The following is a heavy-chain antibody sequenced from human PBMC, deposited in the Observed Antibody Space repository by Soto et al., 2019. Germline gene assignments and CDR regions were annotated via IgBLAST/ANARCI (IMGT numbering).Heavy chain of an antibody. CDR1: GFTFSSYA. D-gene: IGHD3-22*01. Sequence: LSCAASGFTFSSYAMSWVRQAPGKGLEWVSAISGSGGSTYYADSVKGRFTISRDNSKNTLYLQMNSLRAEDTAVYYCAKDLGRSGYYIDYWGQGTLVTVSS. CDR2: ISGSGGST. J-gene: IGHJ4*02. CDR3: AKDLGRSGYYIDY. V-gene: IGHV3-23*01.